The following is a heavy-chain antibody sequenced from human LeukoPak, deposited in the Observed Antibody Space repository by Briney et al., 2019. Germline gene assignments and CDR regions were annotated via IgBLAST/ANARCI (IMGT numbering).Heavy chain of an antibody. CDR2: ISPHNGDT. D-gene: IGHD4-17*01. J-gene: IGHJ2*01. CDR3: ARVDGVSLNPWYFDF. V-gene: IGHV1-18*01. Sequence: SVEVSCKTSGYTLITYGISWVRQAPGQGLEWMGWISPHNGDTKYAQKFQDRVTMTTDIFTNTAYMELRSLRTDDTAVYYCARVDGVSLNPWYFDFWGRGTLDTVSS. CDR1: GYTLITYG.